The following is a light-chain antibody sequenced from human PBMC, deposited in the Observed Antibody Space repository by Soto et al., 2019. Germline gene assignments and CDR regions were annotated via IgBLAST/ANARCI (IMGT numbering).Light chain of an antibody. CDR1: SSDIGNYDF. J-gene: IGLJ2*01. Sequence: QSVLTQPASVSGSTGKSITISCTGTSSDIGNYDFVSWYQQVPGTAPKAMIYEVSSRPSGVSNRFSGSKSGNTASLTISGLQAEDEAYYYCSSYTTSTSFLLFGGGTQLTVL. V-gene: IGLV2-14*01. CDR3: SSYTTSTSFLL. CDR2: EVS.